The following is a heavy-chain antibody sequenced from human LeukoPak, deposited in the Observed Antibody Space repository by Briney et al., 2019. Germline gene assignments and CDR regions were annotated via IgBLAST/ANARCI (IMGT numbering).Heavy chain of an antibody. V-gene: IGHV3-74*01. CDR3: VRGNFNGGIDY. Sequence: GESLRLSCAASGFTFSSYWMHWVRQAPGKGVVWVSRISNDGSSKKYADFVEGRFTISRDNAKNTLYLQMNSLRAEDTAAYYFVRGNFNGGIDYWGQGTLVTASS. J-gene: IGHJ4*02. CDR1: GFTFSSYW. CDR2: ISNDGSSK.